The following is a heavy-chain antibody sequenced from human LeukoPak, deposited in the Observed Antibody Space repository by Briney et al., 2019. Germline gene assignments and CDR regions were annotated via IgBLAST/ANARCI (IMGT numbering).Heavy chain of an antibody. CDR1: GFTFSSYA. J-gene: IGHJ4*02. V-gene: IGHV3-23*01. Sequence: GGSLRLSCAASGFTFSSYAMSWVRQAPGKGLEWVSAISGSGGSTYYADSVKGRFTISRGNSKNTLYLQMNSLRAEDTAVYYCAKARHVLLWFGELRVYFDYWGQGTLVTVSS. D-gene: IGHD3-10*01. CDR3: AKARHVLLWFGELRVYFDY. CDR2: ISGSGGST.